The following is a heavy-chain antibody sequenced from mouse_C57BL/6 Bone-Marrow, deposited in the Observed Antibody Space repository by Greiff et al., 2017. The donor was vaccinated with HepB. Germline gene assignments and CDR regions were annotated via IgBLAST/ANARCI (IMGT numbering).Heavy chain of an antibody. V-gene: IGHV2-9-1*01. J-gene: IGHJ1*03. CDR2: IWTGGGT. Sequence: VQGVESGPGLVAPSQSLSITCTVSGFSLTSYAISWVRQPPGKGLEWLGVIWTGGGTNYNSALKSRLSISKDNSKSQVFLKMNSLQTDDTARYYCARKGILRWDWYFDVWGTGTTVTVSS. CDR3: ARKGILRWDWYFDV. CDR1: GFSLTSYA. D-gene: IGHD1-1*01.